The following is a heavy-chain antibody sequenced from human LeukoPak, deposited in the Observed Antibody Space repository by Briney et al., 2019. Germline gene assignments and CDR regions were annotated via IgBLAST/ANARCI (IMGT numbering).Heavy chain of an antibody. V-gene: IGHV3-23*01. J-gene: IGHJ6*04. D-gene: IGHD3-10*02. CDR3: AELGITMIGGV. Sequence: GGTLRLSCAASGLSFSDYVMSWVRQAPGKGLEWVSDISGSGTRTYYADSVKGRFTISRDNSKHTLYLQMNSLRAEDTAVYYCAELGITMIGGVWGKGTTVTISS. CDR1: GLSFSDYV. CDR2: ISGSGTRT.